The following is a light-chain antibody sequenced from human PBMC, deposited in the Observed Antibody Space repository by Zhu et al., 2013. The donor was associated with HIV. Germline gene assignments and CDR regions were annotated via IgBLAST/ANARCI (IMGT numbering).Light chain of an antibody. CDR1: QTISHN. CDR2: AAS. J-gene: IGKJ2*03. CDR3: HQYIDWHS. V-gene: IGKV3-15*01. Sequence: ETVMTQSPATLSVSPGETVSLSCRASQTISHNLAWYQQKRGQPPRLLIYAASTRAPGIPARFSGSGSGTEFTLTISSLQSEDFEVYYCHQYIDWHSFGQGTKLEVK.